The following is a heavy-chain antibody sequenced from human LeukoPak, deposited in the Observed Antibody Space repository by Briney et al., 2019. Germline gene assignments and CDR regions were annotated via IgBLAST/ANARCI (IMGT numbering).Heavy chain of an antibody. CDR2: ISSSGSSK. V-gene: IGHV3-11*01. CDR1: GFTFSDYY. J-gene: IGHJ3*02. CDR3: ARDEILLVPGSLRTAFDI. D-gene: IGHD2-8*01. Sequence: GGSLRLSCAASGFTFSDYYMNWIRQAPGKGLEWISYISSSGSSKYYADSVKGRFTISRDNAKNSLYLQMNSLRAEDTAVYYCARDEILLVPGSLRTAFDIWGQGTMVIVSS.